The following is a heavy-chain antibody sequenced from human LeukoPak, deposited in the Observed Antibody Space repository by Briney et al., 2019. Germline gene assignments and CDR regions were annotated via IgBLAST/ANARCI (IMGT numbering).Heavy chain of an antibody. Sequence: GGSLRLSCVASGFTFSSYAMSWVRQAPGRGLEWVSLISGSGGSTYYADSVKGRFTISRDNSKNTLYLQMNSLRAEDTAVYYCARDLYRGDGYNLIDYWGQGTLVTVSS. J-gene: IGHJ4*02. CDR2: ISGSGGST. CDR3: ARDLYRGDGYNLIDY. V-gene: IGHV3-23*01. CDR1: GFTFSSYA. D-gene: IGHD5-24*01.